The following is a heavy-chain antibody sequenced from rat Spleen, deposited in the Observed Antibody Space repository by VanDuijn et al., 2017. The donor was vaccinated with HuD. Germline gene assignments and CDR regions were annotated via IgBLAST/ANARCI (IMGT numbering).Heavy chain of an antibody. Sequence: QVQLKESGPGLVQPSQTLSLTCTVSGFSLTSYGIIWVHQPPGKGLEWIAAISSGGSTYYNSALKSRLSFSRDTSKSQVFLKMNSLQTEDIATYYCATHPIAAIEDYYFDYWGQGVMVTVSS. J-gene: IGHJ2*01. CDR3: ATHPIAAIEDYYFDY. CDR2: ISSGGST. V-gene: IGHV2S8*01. D-gene: IGHD1-2*01. CDR1: GFSLTSYG.